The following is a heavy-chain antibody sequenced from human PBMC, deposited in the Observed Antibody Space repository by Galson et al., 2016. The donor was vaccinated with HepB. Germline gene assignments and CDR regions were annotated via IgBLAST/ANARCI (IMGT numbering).Heavy chain of an antibody. J-gene: IGHJ5*02. Sequence: PLSLTCTVSAFSITTGGYYWSWIRLQPGKGLEWIGYIYSSGTTEFNTSLKSRLMISIDTSSNQFSLKLSSVTVADTAVYYCVRRGAYYGSGSYLKGGWFDTWGQGIQVTVSS. CDR1: AFSITTGGYY. D-gene: IGHD3-10*01. CDR3: VRRGAYYGSGSYLKGGWFDT. CDR2: IYSSGTT. V-gene: IGHV4-31*03.